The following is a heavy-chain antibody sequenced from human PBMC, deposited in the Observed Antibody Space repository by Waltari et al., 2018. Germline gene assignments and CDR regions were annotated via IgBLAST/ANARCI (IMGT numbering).Heavy chain of an antibody. J-gene: IGHJ6*03. V-gene: IGHV4-59*01. CDR3: ARDHPIRAPYYMDV. D-gene: IGHD4-17*01. CDR2: IYYSGST. CDR1: GGSISSYY. Sequence: QVQLQESGPGLVKPSETLSLTCTVSGGSISSYYWSWIRQPPGKGLEWIGYIYYSGSTNYNPSLKSRVTISVDTSKNQCSLKLSSVTAADTAVYYCARDHPIRAPYYMDVWGKGTTVTVSS.